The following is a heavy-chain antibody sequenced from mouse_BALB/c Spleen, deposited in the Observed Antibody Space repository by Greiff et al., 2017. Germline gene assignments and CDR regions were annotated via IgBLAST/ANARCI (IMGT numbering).Heavy chain of an antibody. D-gene: IGHD2-10*01. CDR2: ISYSGST. Sequence: EVQLQQSGPSLVKPSQTLSLTCSVTGDSITSGYWNWIRKFPGNKLEYMGYISYSGSTYYNPSLKSRISITRDTSTNQYYLQLNSVTTEDTATYYCARWAYYGNWFAYWGQGTLVTVSA. CDR1: GDSITSGY. J-gene: IGHJ3*01. CDR3: ARWAYYGNWFAY. V-gene: IGHV3-8*02.